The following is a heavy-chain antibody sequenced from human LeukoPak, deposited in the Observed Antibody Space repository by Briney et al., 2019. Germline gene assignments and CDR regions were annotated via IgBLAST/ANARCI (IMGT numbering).Heavy chain of an antibody. CDR2: IYHSGST. CDR3: ARGIGGLPFYFDY. J-gene: IGHJ4*02. CDR1: GGSISSGGYS. V-gene: IGHV4-30-2*01. D-gene: IGHD4-11*01. Sequence: PSETLSLTCAVSGGSISSGGYSWSWIRQPPGKGLEWIGYIYHSGSTYYNPSLKSRVTISVDGSKNQFSLKLSSVTAADTAVYYCARGIGGLPFYFDYWGQGTLVTVSS.